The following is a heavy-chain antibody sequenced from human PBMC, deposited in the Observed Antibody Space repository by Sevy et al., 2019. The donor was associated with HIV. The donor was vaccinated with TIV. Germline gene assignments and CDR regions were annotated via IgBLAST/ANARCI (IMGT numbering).Heavy chain of an antibody. D-gene: IGHD1-26*01. CDR2: IKQDGSEK. CDR3: ARVEGGTSYYYYYGMDV. J-gene: IGHJ6*02. CDR1: GFTFSSYW. Sequence: GESLKISCAAPGFTFSSYWMSWVRQAPGKGLEWVANIKQDGSEKYYVDSVKGRFTISRDNAKNSLSLQMNSLRAEDTAVYYCARVEGGTSYYYYYGMDVWGQGTTVTVSS. V-gene: IGHV3-7*01.